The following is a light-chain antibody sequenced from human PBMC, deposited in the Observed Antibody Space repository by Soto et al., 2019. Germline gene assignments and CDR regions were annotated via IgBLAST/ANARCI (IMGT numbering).Light chain of an antibody. CDR2: VNSDGSH. CDR3: QTWGTGIRV. J-gene: IGLJ3*02. V-gene: IGLV4-69*01. CDR1: SGHSSHA. Sequence: QLVLTQLPSASASLGASVKLTCTLSSGHSSHAIAWHQQQPDKGPRFLMKVNSDGSHITGDGIPDRFSGSSSGSERYLTISSLQSDDEADYYCQTWGTGIRVFGGGTKVTVL.